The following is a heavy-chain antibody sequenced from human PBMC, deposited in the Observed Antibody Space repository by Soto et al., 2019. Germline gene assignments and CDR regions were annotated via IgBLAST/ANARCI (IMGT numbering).Heavy chain of an antibody. CDR2: IKSKTDGGTT. CDR3: TTRVAPLEWLLPFAY. J-gene: IGHJ4*02. CDR1: GFTFSNAW. Sequence: GGSLRLSCAASGFTFSNAWMSWVRQAPGKGLEWVGRIKSKTDGGTTDYAAPVKGRFTFSRDDSKNTLYLQMNSLKTEDTAVYYCTTRVAPLEWLLPFAYWGQGTLVTV. D-gene: IGHD3-3*02. V-gene: IGHV3-15*01.